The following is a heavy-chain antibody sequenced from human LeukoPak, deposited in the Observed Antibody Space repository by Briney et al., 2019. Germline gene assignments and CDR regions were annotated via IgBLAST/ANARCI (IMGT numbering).Heavy chain of an antibody. V-gene: IGHV4-59*01. CDR2: IYYSGST. CDR3: ATGREEGITTLYYHPYFDY. Sequence: SETLSLTCTVSGGSLSSYYWSWIRQPPGKGLEWIGYIYYSGSTNYNPSLKSRVTISVDTSKNQFSLKLSSVTAADTAVYYCATGREEGITTLYYHPYFDYWGQGTLVTVSS. D-gene: IGHD3-22*01. J-gene: IGHJ4*02. CDR1: GGSLSSYY.